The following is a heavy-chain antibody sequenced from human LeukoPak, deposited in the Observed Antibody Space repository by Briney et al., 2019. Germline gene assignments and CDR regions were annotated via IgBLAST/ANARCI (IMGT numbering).Heavy chain of an antibody. Sequence: PGGSLRLSCAASGFTFRNYWMSWVRQAPGTGLEWVANIKQDGSDRNYVTSVKGRFTISRDNSKNTLYLQMNSLRAEDTAVYYCARDRPYYYDSSGYPLDYWGQGTLVSVSS. CDR2: IKQDGSDR. J-gene: IGHJ4*02. D-gene: IGHD3-22*01. CDR1: GFTFRNYW. V-gene: IGHV3-7*01. CDR3: ARDRPYYYDSSGYPLDY.